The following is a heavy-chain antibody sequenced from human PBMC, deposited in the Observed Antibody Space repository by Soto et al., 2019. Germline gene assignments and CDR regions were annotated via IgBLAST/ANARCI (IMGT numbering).Heavy chain of an antibody. J-gene: IGHJ4*02. CDR1: GFTFSAAA. V-gene: IGHV3-73*01. Sequence: GRSVRLSCVGSGFTFSAAAIHWVRQAPGQGLEWVGRIRSKTNNYVTAFSASVEGRFTLSRDDSRNTTYLDMQSLRVEDTAVYFCTASPYWGQGTLVTVS. CDR2: IRSKTNNYVT. CDR3: TASPY.